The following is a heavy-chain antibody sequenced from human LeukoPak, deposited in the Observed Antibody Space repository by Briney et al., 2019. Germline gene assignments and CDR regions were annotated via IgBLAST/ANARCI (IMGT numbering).Heavy chain of an antibody. CDR1: GGTFSSYA. CDR2: IIPIFGTA. D-gene: IGHD3-10*01. V-gene: IGHV1-69*13. Sequence: GASVKVSCKASGGTFSSYAISWVRQAPGQGLEWMGGIIPIFGTANYAQKFQGRVTITADESSSTAYMELSSLRSEDTAVYYCARGGDDYFDYWGQGTLVTVSS. CDR3: ARGGDDYFDY. J-gene: IGHJ4*02.